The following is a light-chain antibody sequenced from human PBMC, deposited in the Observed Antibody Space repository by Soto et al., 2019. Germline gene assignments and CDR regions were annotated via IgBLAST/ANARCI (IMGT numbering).Light chain of an antibody. V-gene: IGLV2-14*03. CDR3: SSYTGSNTL. J-gene: IGLJ2*01. CDR2: DVN. Sequence: QSALTQPASVSGSPGQSITISCTGTSSDVGGYNYVSWYQQLPGQAPSLIIYDVNKRPSDVSNRFSGSKSGNTASLTISGLQAEDEADYYCSSYTGSNTLFGGGTKLTVL. CDR1: SSDVGGYNY.